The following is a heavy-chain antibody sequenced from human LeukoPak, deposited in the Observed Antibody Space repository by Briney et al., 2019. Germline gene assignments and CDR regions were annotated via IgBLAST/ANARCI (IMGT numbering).Heavy chain of an antibody. V-gene: IGHV1-2*02. CDR2: INPNSGGT. CDR3: ARDLDYYGSGSFFNI. J-gene: IGHJ3*02. CDR1: GYTFTTYS. D-gene: IGHD3-10*01. Sequence: ASVKVSCKASGYTFTTYSMHWVRQAPGQGLEWMGWINPNSGGTNYAQKFQGRVTMTRDTSITTAYMELSRLRSDDTAVYYCARDLDYYGSGSFFNIWGQGTMVTVSS.